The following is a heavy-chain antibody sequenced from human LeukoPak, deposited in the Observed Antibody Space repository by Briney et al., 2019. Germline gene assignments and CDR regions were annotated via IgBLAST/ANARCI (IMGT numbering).Heavy chain of an antibody. J-gene: IGHJ4*02. D-gene: IGHD5-18*01. V-gene: IGHV4-31*03. Sequence: PSQTLSLTCTVSGGSISSGGYYWSWIRQHPGKGLEWLGYIYYSGSTYYNPSLKGRVTISVDTSKTQFSLKLSSVTAADTAVYYCARGSPLQLWLREYYFDYWGQGTLVTVSS. CDR3: ARGSPLQLWLREYYFDY. CDR1: GGSISSGGYY. CDR2: IYYSGST.